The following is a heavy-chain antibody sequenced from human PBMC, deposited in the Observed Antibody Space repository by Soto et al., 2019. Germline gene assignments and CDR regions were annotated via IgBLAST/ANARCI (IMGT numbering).Heavy chain of an antibody. D-gene: IGHD3-9*01. J-gene: IGHJ4*02. Sequence: EVQLLESGGGLVQPGGSLRLSCAASGFTFSSYAMSWVRQAPGQGLERVSAISGSGGSTYYADSVKGRFTISRDNSKKTLYLHITSLRAGDTVVYYCAKDRSTSDYDILNGYYLGYCGQGPLVTVSS. CDR1: GFTFSSYA. CDR2: ISGSGGST. V-gene: IGHV3-23*01. CDR3: AKDRSTSDYDILNGYYLGY.